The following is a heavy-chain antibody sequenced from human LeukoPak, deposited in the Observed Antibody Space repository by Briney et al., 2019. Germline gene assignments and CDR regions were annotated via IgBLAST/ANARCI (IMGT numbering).Heavy chain of an antibody. Sequence: SETLSLTCTVSGGSISSGDYYWRWIRQPPGKGLEWIVYIYYSGTTYYNPSLKSRVTISVDTSKNQFSLKLSSVTAADTAVYYCARDYRGNWFDPWGQGTLVTVSS. CDR1: GGSISSGDYY. CDR3: ARDYRGNWFDP. D-gene: IGHD1-26*01. J-gene: IGHJ5*02. V-gene: IGHV4-30-4*01. CDR2: IYYSGTT.